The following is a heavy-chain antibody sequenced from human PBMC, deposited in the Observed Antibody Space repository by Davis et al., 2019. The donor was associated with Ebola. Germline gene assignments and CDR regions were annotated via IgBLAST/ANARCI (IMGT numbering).Heavy chain of an antibody. D-gene: IGHD6-6*01. V-gene: IGHV3-7*03. Sequence: PGGSLRLSCAASGLSFSTYWISWVRQPPDKGLEFVANINQGGSVKNYVDSVKGRFTISRDNAKNSLYLQMNSLRAEDTAVYYCARDPGSSSFDYWGQGSLVTVSS. CDR2: INQGGSVK. CDR3: ARDPGSSSFDY. J-gene: IGHJ4*02. CDR1: GLSFSTYW.